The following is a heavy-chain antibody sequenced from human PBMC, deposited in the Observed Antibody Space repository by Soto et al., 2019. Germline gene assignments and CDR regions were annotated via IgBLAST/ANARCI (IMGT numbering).Heavy chain of an antibody. Sequence: QVQLQESGPGLVKPSQTLSLTCTVSGGSISSGGYYWSWIRQHPGKGLEWIGYIYYSGSTYYHPSLKRRVTISVDTSKNQFSLKLSSVTAADTAVYYCARGSVVAATLFDYWGQGTLVTVSS. CDR2: IYYSGST. J-gene: IGHJ4*02. V-gene: IGHV4-31*03. D-gene: IGHD2-15*01. CDR3: ARGSVVAATLFDY. CDR1: GGSISSGGYY.